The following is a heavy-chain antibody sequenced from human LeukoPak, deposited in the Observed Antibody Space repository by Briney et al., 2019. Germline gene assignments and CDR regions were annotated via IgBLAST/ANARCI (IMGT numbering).Heavy chain of an antibody. D-gene: IGHD6-19*01. CDR1: GFTFDDYA. Sequence: PGRSLRLSCAASGFTFDDYAMHWVRQAPGKGLEWVSGISWNSGSIGYADSVKGRITISRDNAKNSLYLQMNSLRAEDTALYYCAKARVGGWLVLGFDYWGQGTLVTVSS. V-gene: IGHV3-9*01. J-gene: IGHJ4*02. CDR2: ISWNSGSI. CDR3: AKARVGGWLVLGFDY.